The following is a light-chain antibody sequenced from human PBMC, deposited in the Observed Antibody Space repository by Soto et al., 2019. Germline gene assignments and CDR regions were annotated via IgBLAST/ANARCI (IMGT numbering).Light chain of an antibody. J-gene: IGLJ1*01. CDR3: SSYTSSSTLHV. Sequence: QSVLTRPASVSGSPGQSITISCTGTSSDVGGYNYVSWYQQHPGKAPKLMIYDVSNRPSGVSNRFSGSKSGNTASLTISGLQAEDEANYYCSSYTSSSTLHVFGTGTKVT. CDR2: DVS. V-gene: IGLV2-14*01. CDR1: SSDVGGYNY.